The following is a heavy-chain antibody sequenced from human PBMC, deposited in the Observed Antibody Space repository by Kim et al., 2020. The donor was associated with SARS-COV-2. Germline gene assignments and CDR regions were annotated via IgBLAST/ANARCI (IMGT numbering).Heavy chain of an antibody. J-gene: IGHJ6*03. D-gene: IGHD3-3*01. CDR3: ARGFFIDV. V-gene: IGHV6-1*01. Sequence: SQTLSLTCAISGDSVSSNSGAWNWIRQSPSRGLEWLGRTYYRSKWYNDYAVSVKSRIIINPDASKNQFSLQLNSVTPEATAVYYCARGFFIDVWGKGTTVTVSS. CDR2: TYYRSKWYN. CDR1: GDSVSSNSGA.